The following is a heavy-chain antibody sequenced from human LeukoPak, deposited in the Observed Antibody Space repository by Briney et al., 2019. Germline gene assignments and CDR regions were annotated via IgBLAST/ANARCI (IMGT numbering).Heavy chain of an antibody. CDR1: GDSINIYY. CDR3: ARQVPHTSRPDY. Sequence: SETLSLTCTVSGDSINIYYWTWIRQPPGKGLEWIGYIYYSGSTNYNPSLKSRVTISVDTSKNQFSLKLDSVTAADTAVYYCARQVPHTSRPDYWGQGTLVTVSS. D-gene: IGHD2-2*01. J-gene: IGHJ4*02. V-gene: IGHV4-59*08. CDR2: IYYSGST.